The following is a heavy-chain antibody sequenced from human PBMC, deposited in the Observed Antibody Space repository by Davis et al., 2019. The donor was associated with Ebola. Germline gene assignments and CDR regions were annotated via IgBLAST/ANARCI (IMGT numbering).Heavy chain of an antibody. CDR2: MNDRGST. V-gene: IGHV4-59*12. CDR3: ARRVRSSSDLDS. D-gene: IGHD3-3*01. CDR1: GGSIDSYY. Sequence: SETLSLTCTVSGGSIDSYYWGWIRQSPGKGLEWITEMNDRGSTNNNPSLKSRVTISVDKSKNQIFLTLTSVTVADTAIYYCARRVRSSSDLDSWGQGTLVTVS. J-gene: IGHJ4*02.